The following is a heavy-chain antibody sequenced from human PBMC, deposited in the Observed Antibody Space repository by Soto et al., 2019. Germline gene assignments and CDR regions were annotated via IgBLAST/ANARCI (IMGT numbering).Heavy chain of an antibody. Sequence: PGGSLRLSCAASGFTFGNYWMSWVRQAPGKGPEWVANIKQDGSERNYVDSVKGRFTISRDNAENSLYLQMNSLRVEGTGVYYCASARHIGPWGQGTLVTVSS. J-gene: IGHJ5*02. CDR2: IKQDGSER. CDR3: ASARHIGP. D-gene: IGHD2-21*01. V-gene: IGHV3-7*01. CDR1: GFTFGNYW.